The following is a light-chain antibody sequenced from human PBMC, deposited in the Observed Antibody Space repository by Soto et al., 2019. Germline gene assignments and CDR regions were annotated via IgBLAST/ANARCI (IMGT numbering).Light chain of an antibody. CDR2: GNS. Sequence: QSVLTQPPSASGTPGQRVTISCSGSSSNIRSDTVHWYQQLPGTAPKLLIYGNSNRPSGVPDRFSGSKSGTSASLAITGLQAEDEADYYCQSYDSSLSVVVFGGGTKLTVL. J-gene: IGLJ2*01. CDR3: QSYDSSLSVVV. CDR1: SSNIRSDT. V-gene: IGLV1-40*01.